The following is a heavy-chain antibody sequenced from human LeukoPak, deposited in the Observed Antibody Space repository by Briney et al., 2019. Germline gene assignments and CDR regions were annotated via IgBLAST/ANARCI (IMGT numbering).Heavy chain of an antibody. CDR1: GGSISSGDYY. J-gene: IGHJ4*02. Sequence: SETLSLTCTVSGGSISSGDYYWSWIRQPPGKGLEWIGYIYYSGSTYYNPSIKSRVTISVDTSKNQFSLKLSSVTAADTAVYYCARESSGWPYYFGYWGQGTLVTVSS. CDR3: ARESSGWPYYFGY. D-gene: IGHD6-19*01. CDR2: IYYSGST. V-gene: IGHV4-30-4*08.